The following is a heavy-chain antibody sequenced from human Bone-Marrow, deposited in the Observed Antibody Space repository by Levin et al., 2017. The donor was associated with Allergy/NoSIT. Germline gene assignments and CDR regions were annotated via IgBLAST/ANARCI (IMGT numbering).Heavy chain of an antibody. Sequence: SQTLSLTCSISCASVGRGDDYWTWIRQSAGKGLEWIGLIYTTGTTSYNPSLKTRVTISSDTSRNQFSLSLRSVTASDTAVYYCARGGGIAYWYFDLWDRGTLVTVSS. CDR3: ARGGGIAYWYFDL. D-gene: IGHD6-13*01. J-gene: IGHJ2*01. CDR1: CASVGRGDDY. V-gene: IGHV4-61*02. CDR2: IYTTGTT.